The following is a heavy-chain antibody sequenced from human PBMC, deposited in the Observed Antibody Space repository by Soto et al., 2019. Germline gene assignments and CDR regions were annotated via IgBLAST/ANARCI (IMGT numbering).Heavy chain of an antibody. CDR3: ARDIWGSGSP. CDR2: IFSDGVI. CDR1: GFIVSDYY. Sequence: EVQLVETGGGLIQPGGSLRLSCAVSGFIVSDYYMTWVRQAPGKGLEWVSVIFSDGVIYYADSVKGRFTISRDNSKNTLYLQMDSLRAEDTAVYYCARDIWGSGSPWGQGTLVTVSS. J-gene: IGHJ5*02. V-gene: IGHV3-53*02. D-gene: IGHD3-10*01.